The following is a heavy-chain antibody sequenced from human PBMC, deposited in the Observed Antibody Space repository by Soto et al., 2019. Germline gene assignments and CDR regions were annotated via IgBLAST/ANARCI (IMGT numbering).Heavy chain of an antibody. Sequence: ASVQVSCKASGYTFTSYAMHWVRQAPGQRLEWMGWINAGNGNTKYSQKFQGRVTITRDTSASTAYMELSSLRSEDTAVYYCARDLVAGATWSYYYGMDVWGQGTTVTVSS. CDR2: INAGNGNT. V-gene: IGHV1-3*01. CDR3: ARDLVAGATWSYYYGMDV. D-gene: IGHD1-26*01. J-gene: IGHJ6*02. CDR1: GYTFTSYA.